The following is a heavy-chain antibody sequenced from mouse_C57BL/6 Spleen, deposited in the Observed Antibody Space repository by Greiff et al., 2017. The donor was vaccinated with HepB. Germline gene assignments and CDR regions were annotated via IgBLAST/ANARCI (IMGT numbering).Heavy chain of an antibody. D-gene: IGHD2-4*01. CDR2: IHPSDSDT. CDR3: AISGDIPYDYGWFAY. Sequence: QVQLQQPGAELVKPGASVKVSCKASGYTFTSYWMHWVKQRPGQGLEWIGRIHPSDSDTNYNQKFKGKATLTVDKSSSTAYMQLSSLTSEDSAVYYCAISGDIPYDYGWFAYWGQGTLVTVSA. J-gene: IGHJ3*01. V-gene: IGHV1-74*01. CDR1: GYTFTSYW.